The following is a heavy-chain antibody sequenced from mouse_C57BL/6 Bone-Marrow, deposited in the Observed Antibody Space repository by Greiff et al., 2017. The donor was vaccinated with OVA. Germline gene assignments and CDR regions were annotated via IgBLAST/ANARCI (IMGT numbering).Heavy chain of an antibody. D-gene: IGHD4-1*01. Sequence: VQLQQSGTVLARPGASVKMSCKTSGYTFTSYWMHWVKQRPGQGLEWIGAIYPGNSDTNYNQKFKGKATLTVDTSSSTAYMQLSSLTSEDSAVYYCARGGGTLMDYWGQGTSVTVSS. J-gene: IGHJ4*01. CDR2: IYPGNSDT. CDR1: GYTFTSYW. V-gene: IGHV1-5*01. CDR3: ARGGGTLMDY.